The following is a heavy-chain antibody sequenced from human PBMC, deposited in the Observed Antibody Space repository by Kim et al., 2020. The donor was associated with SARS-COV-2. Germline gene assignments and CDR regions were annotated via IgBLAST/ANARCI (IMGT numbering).Heavy chain of an antibody. CDR1: GISFSPYS. CDR3: ARVPHINMIVGWFDP. J-gene: IGHJ5*02. CDR2: ISSRGSYI. V-gene: IGHV3-21*01. Sequence: GGSLRLSCAASGISFSPYSMNWVRQAPGKGLEWVASISSRGSYIYYADSVKGRFTISRDDAQNSLYLQMNSLRADDTAVYYCARVPHINMIVGWFDPWGQGTLVTVSS. D-gene: IGHD3-22*01.